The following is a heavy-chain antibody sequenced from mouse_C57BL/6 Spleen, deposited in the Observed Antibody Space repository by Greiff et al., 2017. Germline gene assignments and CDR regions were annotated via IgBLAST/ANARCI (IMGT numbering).Heavy chain of an antibody. J-gene: IGHJ4*01. CDR3: ARDYYGSSYDYAMDY. CDR1: GYSITSGYD. Sequence: EVKLQESGPGMVKPSQSLSLTCTVTGYSITSGYDWHWIRHFPGNKLEWMGYISYSGSTNYNPSLKSRISITHDTSKNHFFLKLNSVTTEDTATSYCARDYYGSSYDYAMDYWGQGTSVTVSS. CDR2: ISYSGST. V-gene: IGHV3-1*01. D-gene: IGHD1-1*01.